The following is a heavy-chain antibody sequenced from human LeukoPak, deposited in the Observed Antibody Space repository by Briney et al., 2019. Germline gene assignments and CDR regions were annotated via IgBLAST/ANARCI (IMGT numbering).Heavy chain of an antibody. Sequence: SETLSLTCAVYGGSFSGYYWSWIRQPPGKGLEWIGEINHSGSTNYNPSLKSRVTISVDTSKNQFSLKLSSVTAADTAVYYCARGRGSSWYRWFDPWGQGTLVTVSS. CDR1: GGSFSGYY. V-gene: IGHV4-34*01. J-gene: IGHJ5*02. CDR2: INHSGST. D-gene: IGHD6-13*01. CDR3: ARGRGSSWYRWFDP.